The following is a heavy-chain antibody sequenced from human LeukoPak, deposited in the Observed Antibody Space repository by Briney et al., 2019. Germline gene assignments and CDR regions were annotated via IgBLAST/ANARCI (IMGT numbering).Heavy chain of an antibody. CDR1: GFTFRNYD. CDR2: ISGSGGST. J-gene: IGHJ4*02. Sequence: GGSLRLSCAASGFTFRNYDMHWVRQAPGRGLEWVSAISGSGGSTYYADSVKGRFTISRDNSKNTLYLQMNSLRAEDTAVYYCANYHSGRNWGQGTLVTGSS. CDR3: ANYHSGRN. D-gene: IGHD2-15*01. V-gene: IGHV3-23*01.